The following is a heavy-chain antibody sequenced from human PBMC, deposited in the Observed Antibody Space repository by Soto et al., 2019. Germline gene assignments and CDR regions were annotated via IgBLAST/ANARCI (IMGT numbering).Heavy chain of an antibody. J-gene: IGHJ6*02. Sequence: VGSLRLSCAASGFTFSSYGMHWVRQAPGKGLEWVAVISYDGSNKYYVDSVKGRFTISRDNSKNTLYLQMNSLRAEDTAAYYYANVVAAAGPKGTDYYDGMDVWGQGTTVTVSS. CDR3: ANVVAAAGPKGTDYYDGMDV. CDR1: GFTFSSYG. D-gene: IGHD6-13*01. CDR2: ISYDGSNK. V-gene: IGHV3-30*18.